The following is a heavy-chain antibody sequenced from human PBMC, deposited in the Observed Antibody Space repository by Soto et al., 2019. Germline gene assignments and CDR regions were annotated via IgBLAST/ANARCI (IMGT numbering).Heavy chain of an antibody. Sequence: SQTLSRTCAITGDSVSSNSAGWSWVRQSPSRGLEWLGRTYYRSKWYYEYAVSVRGRITINPDTSKNQYSLQLNSVTPEDTDVYFCARGEQYSGRIFDYWGQGTLVTVPQ. D-gene: IGHD1-26*01. CDR1: GDSVSSNSAG. CDR2: TYYRSKWYY. J-gene: IGHJ4*01. V-gene: IGHV6-1*01. CDR3: ARGEQYSGRIFDY.